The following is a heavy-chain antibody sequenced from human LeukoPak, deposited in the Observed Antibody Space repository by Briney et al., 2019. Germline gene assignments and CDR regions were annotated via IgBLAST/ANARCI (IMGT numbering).Heavy chain of an antibody. CDR1: GFTFSSYE. CDR2: ISSSGSTI. V-gene: IGHV3-48*03. Sequence: PGGSLRLSCAASGFTFSSYEMNWVRQAPGKGLEWVSYISSSGSTIYYADSVKGRFTISRDNAKNSLYLQMNSLRAEDTAVYYCARLSGIATIDYWGQGTLVTVSS. CDR3: ARLSGIATIDY. J-gene: IGHJ4*02. D-gene: IGHD6-13*01.